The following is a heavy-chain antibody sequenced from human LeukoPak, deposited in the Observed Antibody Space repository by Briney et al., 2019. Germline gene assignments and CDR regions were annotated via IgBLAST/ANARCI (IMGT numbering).Heavy chain of an antibody. D-gene: IGHD2-21*02. J-gene: IGHJ4*02. CDR3: ARDAAITVPGGGTAY. CDR2: IVPIIGSA. Sequence: SVEVSCKASGGAFNTYAINWVRQAPGQGLEWMGRIVPIIGSANYAQNFQGRVTFTADKSTSTAYMELSNLKSEDTAVYYCARDAAITVPGGGTAYWGQGTLVTVSS. CDR1: GGAFNTYA. V-gene: IGHV1-69*04.